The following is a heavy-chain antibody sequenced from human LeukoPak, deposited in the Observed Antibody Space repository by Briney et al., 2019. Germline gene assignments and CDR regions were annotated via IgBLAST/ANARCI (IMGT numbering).Heavy chain of an antibody. J-gene: IGHJ4*02. CDR2: ISAYNGNT. V-gene: IGHV1-18*01. CDR1: GYTFTSYG. CDR3: ARVGARYCSGGSCYLYYFDY. D-gene: IGHD2-15*01. Sequence: GASVKVSCKASGYTFTSYGISWVRQAPGQGLEWMGWISAYNGNTNYAQKLQGRGTMTTDTSTSTAYMELRSLRSDDTAVYYCARVGARYCSGGSCYLYYFDYWGQGTLVTVSS.